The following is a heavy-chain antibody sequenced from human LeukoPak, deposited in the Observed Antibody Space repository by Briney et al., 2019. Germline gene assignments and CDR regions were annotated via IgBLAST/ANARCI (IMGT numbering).Heavy chain of an antibody. CDR3: AGERAYYYDSSALLGYFQH. D-gene: IGHD3-22*01. Sequence: SETLSLTCTVSGGSISSGGYYWSWIRQHPGKGLEWIGYIYYSGSTNYNPSLKSRVTISVDTSKNQFSLKLNSVTAADTAVYYCAGERAYYYDSSALLGYFQHWGQGTLVTVSS. CDR1: GGSISSGGYY. CDR2: IYYSGST. J-gene: IGHJ1*01. V-gene: IGHV4-61*08.